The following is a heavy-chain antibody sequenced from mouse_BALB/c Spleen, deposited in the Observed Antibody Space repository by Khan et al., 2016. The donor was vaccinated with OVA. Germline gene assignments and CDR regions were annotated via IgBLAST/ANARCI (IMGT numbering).Heavy chain of an antibody. CDR3: TRSYDSFYFDY. J-gene: IGHJ2*01. CDR1: GYSFTSYW. D-gene: IGHD2-4*01. V-gene: IGHV1-5*01. Sequence: VQLQQSGTVLARPGTSVKMSCKASGYSFTSYWMHWVKQRPGQGLEWIGAIYPGISDXRYNQKFKGKAKLTAVTSASTVSMEFSSLTNEDSAVYYCTRSYDSFYFDYWGQGSTLAVSS. CDR2: IYPGISDX.